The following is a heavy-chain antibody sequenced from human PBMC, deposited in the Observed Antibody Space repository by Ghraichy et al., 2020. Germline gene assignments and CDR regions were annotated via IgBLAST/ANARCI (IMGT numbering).Heavy chain of an antibody. CDR1: GFTFSSYA. D-gene: IGHD5-18*01. V-gene: IGHV3-23*01. J-gene: IGHJ4*02. CDR3: ASFRTAMVTSDFDY. Sequence: GGSLRLSCAASGFTFSSYAMSWVRQAPGKGLEWVSSISGSGGSTYYADSVKGRFTFSRDNSKNTLYLQMNSLTAEDTAVYYCASFRTAMVTSDFDYWGQGTLVTVSS. CDR2: ISGSGGST.